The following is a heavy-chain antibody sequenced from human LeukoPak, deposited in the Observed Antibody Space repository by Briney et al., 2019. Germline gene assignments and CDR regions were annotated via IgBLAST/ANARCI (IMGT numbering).Heavy chain of an antibody. J-gene: IGHJ4*02. D-gene: IGHD3-3*01. Sequence: GGSLRLSCVASGFTVYNFAMSWVRQAPGKGLEWVSLITGGGGSTDYADSVKGRFTISRDNSKNTLYLQMNSLRVEDTASYYCAKDGRSGAPFDRWGQGTVLTVSS. V-gene: IGHV3-23*01. CDR1: GFTVYNFA. CDR3: AKDGRSGAPFDR. CDR2: ITGGGGST.